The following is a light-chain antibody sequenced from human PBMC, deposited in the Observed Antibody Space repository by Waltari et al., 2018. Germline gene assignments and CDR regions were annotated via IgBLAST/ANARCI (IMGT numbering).Light chain of an antibody. CDR2: GAS. CDR1: QSVNNNY. V-gene: IGKV3-20*01. J-gene: IGKJ4*01. Sequence: EIVLTQSPGTLSFSPGESATLPCRASQSVNNNYLAWYQQKPGQAPRLLIYGASTRATGIPDRFRGSGSGTDFTLTISRLEPEDFAAYYCQQYATSPEAFGGGTKVDIK. CDR3: QQYATSPEA.